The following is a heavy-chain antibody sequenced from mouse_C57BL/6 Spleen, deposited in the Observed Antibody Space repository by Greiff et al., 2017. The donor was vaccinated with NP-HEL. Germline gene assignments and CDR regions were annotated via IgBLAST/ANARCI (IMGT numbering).Heavy chain of an antibody. V-gene: IGHV1-55*01. J-gene: IGHJ4*01. CDR1: GYTFTSYW. Sequence: QVQLQQPGAELVKPGASVKMSCKASGYTFTSYWITWVKQRPGQGLEWIGDIYPGSGSTNYNEKFKSKATLTVDTSSSTAYMQLSSLTSEDSAVYYWARGATMVTTSYYAMDYWGQGTSVTVSS. D-gene: IGHD2-2*01. CDR2: IYPGSGST. CDR3: ARGATMVTTSYYAMDY.